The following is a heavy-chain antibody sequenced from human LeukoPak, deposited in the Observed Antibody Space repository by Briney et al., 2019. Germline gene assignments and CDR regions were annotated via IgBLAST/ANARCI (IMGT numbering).Heavy chain of an antibody. Sequence: ASVKVSCKASEYTFTSFDIKWVRQATGQGLEWMGWMNPNSGDTAYAQKFQGRITMTRNSSITTAYMELSSLRSENTAVYYCASSRSVGGHDGSDYWGQGTLVTVSS. CDR3: ASSRSVGGHDGSDY. CDR1: EYTFTSFD. V-gene: IGHV1-8*01. D-gene: IGHD3-10*01. J-gene: IGHJ4*02. CDR2: MNPNSGDT.